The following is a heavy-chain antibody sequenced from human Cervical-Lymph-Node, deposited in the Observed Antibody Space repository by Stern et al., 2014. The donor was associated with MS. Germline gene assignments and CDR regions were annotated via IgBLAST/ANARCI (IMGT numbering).Heavy chain of an antibody. J-gene: IGHJ4*02. D-gene: IGHD4-17*01. CDR2: INPNGGTP. Sequence: QVQLVQSGAEVKKPGASVKVSCKASGYTFTSYYIHWVRQAPGQGLEWMGLINPNGGTPTYAEKFEGRVTLTRDRSTSTVNMELSSLTSEDTAMYYCARDYGDYFDYWGQGALVTVSS. CDR1: GYTFTSYY. CDR3: ARDYGDYFDY. V-gene: IGHV1-46*01.